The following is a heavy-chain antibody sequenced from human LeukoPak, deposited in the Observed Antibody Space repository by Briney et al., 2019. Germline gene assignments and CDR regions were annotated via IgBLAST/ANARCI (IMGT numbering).Heavy chain of an antibody. D-gene: IGHD3-22*01. Sequence: PGGSLNLSCAASGFPFSSYAMSWVRQAPGKGLEWVSAISGSGGSTYYAASVKGRFTISRDNSKNTLYLQMNSLRAEDTAVYYCAKDVGIRYYDSSGYYPITYYFDYWGQGTLVTVSS. CDR2: ISGSGGST. CDR1: GFPFSSYA. J-gene: IGHJ4*02. CDR3: AKDVGIRYYDSSGYYPITYYFDY. V-gene: IGHV3-23*01.